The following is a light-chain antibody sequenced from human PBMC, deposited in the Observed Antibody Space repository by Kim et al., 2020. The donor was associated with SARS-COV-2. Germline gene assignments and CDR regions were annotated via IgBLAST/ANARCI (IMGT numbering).Light chain of an antibody. J-gene: IGLJ3*02. CDR2: DGS. Sequence: GQSITIACTGTSSVVGCYTYVSWYPQHPGKATKLMIYDGSDRPSGVSNRFSGSKSGNTASLTISGLQAEGEADYFCFSYAGSTTWVFGGGTQLTVL. CDR1: SSVVGCYTY. CDR3: FSYAGSTTWV. V-gene: IGLV2-14*03.